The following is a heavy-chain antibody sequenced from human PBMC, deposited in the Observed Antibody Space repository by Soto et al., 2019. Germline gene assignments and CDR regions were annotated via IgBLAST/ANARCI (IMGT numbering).Heavy chain of an antibody. Sequence: GASVKVSCKASGYTFTSYAMHWVRQAPGQRLERMGWINAGNGNTKYSQKFQGRATITRDTSASTAYMELSSLRSEDTAVYYCARDRGGVLMVYAVLYYFDYWGQGTLVTVSS. J-gene: IGHJ4*02. D-gene: IGHD2-8*01. CDR2: INAGNGNT. V-gene: IGHV1-3*01. CDR3: ARDRGGVLMVYAVLYYFDY. CDR1: GYTFTSYA.